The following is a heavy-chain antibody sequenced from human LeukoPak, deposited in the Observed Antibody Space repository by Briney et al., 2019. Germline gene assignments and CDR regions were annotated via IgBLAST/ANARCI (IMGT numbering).Heavy chain of an antibody. Sequence: SETLSLTCAVYGGSFSGYYWSWIRQPPGKGLEWIGEINHSGSTNHNPSLKSRVTISVDTSKNQFSLKLSSVTAADTAVYYCARRETYYYDSSGYYLPLNWFDPWGQGTLVTVSS. CDR1: GGSFSGYY. D-gene: IGHD3-22*01. CDR2: INHSGST. CDR3: ARRETYYYDSSGYYLPLNWFDP. J-gene: IGHJ5*02. V-gene: IGHV4-34*01.